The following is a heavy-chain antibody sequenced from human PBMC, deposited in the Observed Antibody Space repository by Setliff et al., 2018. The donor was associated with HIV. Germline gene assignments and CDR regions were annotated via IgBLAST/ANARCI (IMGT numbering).Heavy chain of an antibody. CDR1: GYAFSSHG. D-gene: IGHD6-19*01. CDR2: ISDYTGNT. V-gene: IGHV1-18*01. Sequence: ASVKVSCKASGYAFSSHGITWVRQVPGQGLEWMGWISDYTGNTNYAQKFQARVTMTIDSSTTTAYMELRSLRADDTALYYCARYASYTSDWREAFDIWGQGTMVTVAS. J-gene: IGHJ3*02. CDR3: ARYASYTSDWREAFDI.